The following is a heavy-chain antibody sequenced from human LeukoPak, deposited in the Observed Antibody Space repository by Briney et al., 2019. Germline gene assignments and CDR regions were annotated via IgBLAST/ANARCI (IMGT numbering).Heavy chain of an antibody. V-gene: IGHV3-30-3*01. J-gene: IGHJ4*02. D-gene: IGHD2-2*01. CDR1: GFTFSSYA. Sequence: GRSLRLSCAASGFTFSSYAMHWVRQAPGKGLEWVAVISYDGSNKYYADSVKGRFTISRDNSKNTLYLQMNSLRAEDTAVYYCAREKGYCSSTSCSPGYFDYWGQGTLVTVSS. CDR2: ISYDGSNK. CDR3: AREKGYCSSTSCSPGYFDY.